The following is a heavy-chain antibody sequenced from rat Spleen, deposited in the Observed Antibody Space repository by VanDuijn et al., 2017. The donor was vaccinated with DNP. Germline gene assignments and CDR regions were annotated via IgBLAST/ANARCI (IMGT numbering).Heavy chain of an antibody. CDR1: GFSLTSNS. CDR3: TYNNYY. Sequence: QVQLKESGPGLVQPSQTLSLTCTVSGFSLTSNSVHWIRQPPGKGLGWMGGIWGDGTTDYNSHLKSRLSISRDTSKSQVFLKMNSLQTDDTAIYFCTYNNYYWGQGVMVTVSS. D-gene: IGHD1-10*01. V-gene: IGHV2-1*01. CDR2: IWGDGTT. J-gene: IGHJ2*01.